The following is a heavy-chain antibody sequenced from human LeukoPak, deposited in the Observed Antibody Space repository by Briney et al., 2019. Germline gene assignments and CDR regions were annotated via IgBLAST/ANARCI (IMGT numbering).Heavy chain of an antibody. D-gene: IGHD1-14*01. CDR3: ARVLTGYGWAFDI. Sequence: GGSLRLSCAASGFTFRSYEMNWIRQAPGKGLEWVSYISSSSSSIYYADSMKGRFTISRDNAKNSLYLQMNSLRAEDTAVYYCARVLTGYGWAFDIWGQGTMVNVSS. CDR2: ISSSSSSI. V-gene: IGHV3-48*03. CDR1: GFTFRSYE. J-gene: IGHJ3*02.